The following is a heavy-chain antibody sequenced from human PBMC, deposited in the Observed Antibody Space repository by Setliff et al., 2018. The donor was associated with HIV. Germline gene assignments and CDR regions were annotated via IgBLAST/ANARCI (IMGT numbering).Heavy chain of an antibody. CDR2: IFYSGSA. Sequence: PSETLSLTCTVSGGSISSSNYYWGWIRQPPGKGREWIGSIFYSGSANYNPSLTSPVTILVDTSKNQFSLNLTSVTAADTAVYFCARGLWAPGLGEGAFDIWGQGTTVTVSS. CDR1: GGSISSSNYY. V-gene: IGHV4-39*07. D-gene: IGHD3-16*01. J-gene: IGHJ3*02. CDR3: ARGLWAPGLGEGAFDI.